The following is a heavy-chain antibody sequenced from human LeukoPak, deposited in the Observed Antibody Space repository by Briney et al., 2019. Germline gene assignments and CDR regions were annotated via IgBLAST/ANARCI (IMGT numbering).Heavy chain of an antibody. CDR2: ISSSGRLM. V-gene: IGHV3-11*01. D-gene: IGHD1-20*01. J-gene: IGHJ6*02. CDR3: ARDTNNGLDV. Sequence: PGGSLRLSCGASGFSFSDYYINWIRQAPGKGLEWVSHISSSGRLMQYADSVKGRFTITRDNAQNFMSLQMNSLKPEDTAVYYCARDTNNGLDVWGRGTTVTVSS. CDR1: GFSFSDYY.